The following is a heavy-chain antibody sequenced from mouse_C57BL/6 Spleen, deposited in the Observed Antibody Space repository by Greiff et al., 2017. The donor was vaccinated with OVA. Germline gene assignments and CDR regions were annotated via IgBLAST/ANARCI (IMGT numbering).Heavy chain of an antibody. D-gene: IGHD2-1*01. CDR2: IHPNSGST. Sequence: VQLQQPGAELVKPGASVKLSCKASGYTFTSYWMHWVKQRPGQGLEWIGMIHPNSGSTNYNEKFKSKATLTVDKSSSTAYMQLSSLTSEDSAVYYCARGGNYGRYAMDYWGQGTSVTVSS. J-gene: IGHJ4*01. CDR1: GYTFTSYW. CDR3: ARGGNYGRYAMDY. V-gene: IGHV1-64*01.